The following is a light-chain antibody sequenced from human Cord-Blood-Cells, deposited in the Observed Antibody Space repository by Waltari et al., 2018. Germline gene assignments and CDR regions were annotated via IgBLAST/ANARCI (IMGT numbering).Light chain of an antibody. J-gene: IGKJ2*01. CDR3: QQRSNWPPPYT. CDR2: DAS. Sequence: EIVLTQSPPTLSLFPGERATLSCSASQSVSSYLAWYQQKPGQAPRLLIYDASTRATGIPARFSGSGSGTDFTLTISSLEPEDFAVYYCQQRSNWPPPYTFGQGTKLEIK. CDR1: QSVSSY. V-gene: IGKV3-11*01.